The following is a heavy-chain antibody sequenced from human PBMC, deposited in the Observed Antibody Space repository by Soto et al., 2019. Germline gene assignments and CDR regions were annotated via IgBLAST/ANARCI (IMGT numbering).Heavy chain of an antibody. V-gene: IGHV3-30*03. CDR3: APWFGAFDY. CDR1: GFTFSRSG. CDR2: ISYDGSNK. J-gene: IGHJ4*02. Sequence: QVQLVESGGGVVQPGRSLRLSCAASGFTFSRSGMHWVRQAPGKGLEWVAVISYDGSNKYYADSVKGRFTISRDNSKNTLYLQMNSLRAEDTAVYYCAPWFGAFDYWGQGTLVTVSS. D-gene: IGHD3-10*01.